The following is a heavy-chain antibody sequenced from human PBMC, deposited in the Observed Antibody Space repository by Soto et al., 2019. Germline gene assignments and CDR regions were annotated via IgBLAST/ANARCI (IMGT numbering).Heavy chain of an antibody. Sequence: ASVKVSCKASGYTFTSYDINWVRQATGQGLEWMGWMNPNSGNTGYAQKFQGRVTMTRNTSISTAYMELSRLRSEDTAVYYCARKRRGITNWFDPWGQGTLVTVSS. J-gene: IGHJ5*02. CDR1: GYTFTSYD. CDR2: MNPNSGNT. V-gene: IGHV1-8*01. D-gene: IGHD1-20*01. CDR3: ARKRRGITNWFDP.